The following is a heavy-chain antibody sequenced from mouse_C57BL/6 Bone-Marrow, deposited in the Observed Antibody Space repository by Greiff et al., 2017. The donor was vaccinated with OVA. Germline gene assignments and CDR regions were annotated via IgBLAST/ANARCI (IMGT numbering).Heavy chain of an antibody. CDR1: GFSLSTFGMG. D-gene: IGHD1-1*01. CDR3: ARNPPLYYGSSSLFDY. J-gene: IGHJ2*01. CDR2: IWWDDDK. V-gene: IGHV8-8*01. Sequence: QVQLKESGPGILQPSQTLSLTCSFSGFSLSTFGMGVGWIRQPSGKGLEWLAHIWWDDDKYYNPALKSRLTISKDTSKNQVFLKIANVDTADTATYYCARNPPLYYGSSSLFDYWGQGTTLTVSS.